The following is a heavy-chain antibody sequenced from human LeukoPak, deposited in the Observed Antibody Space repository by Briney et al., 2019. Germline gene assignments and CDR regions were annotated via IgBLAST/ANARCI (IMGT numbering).Heavy chain of an antibody. CDR3: TRPASSIAAAGTVDI. CDR1: GFTFSTYW. CDR2: IKQDGSEK. Sequence: GGSLRLSCAASGFTFSTYWMTWVRQAPGKGLEWVATIKQDGSEKYYVDSVKGRFTISRDTAKNSLYLEMNSLRAEDTAVYYCTRPASSIAAAGTVDIWGQGTMVTVSS. D-gene: IGHD6-13*01. V-gene: IGHV3-7*01. J-gene: IGHJ3*02.